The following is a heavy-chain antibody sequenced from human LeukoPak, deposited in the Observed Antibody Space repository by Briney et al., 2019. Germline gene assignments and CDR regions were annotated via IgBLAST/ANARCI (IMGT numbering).Heavy chain of an antibody. CDR2: ISHDGSTK. V-gene: IGHV3-30*03. J-gene: IGHJ4*02. CDR1: GFIFSSYV. CDR3: VNIAATGPDY. Sequence: GGSLRLSCAASGFIFSSYVLHWVRQAPGKGLEWVAVISHDGSTKYYVDSVKGRFTISRDYSKNTLYLQMNSLRPEDTAVYYCVNIAATGPDYWGQGTLVTVSS. D-gene: IGHD6-13*01.